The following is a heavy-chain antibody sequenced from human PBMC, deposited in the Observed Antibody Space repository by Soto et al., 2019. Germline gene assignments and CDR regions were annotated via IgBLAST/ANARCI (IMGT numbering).Heavy chain of an antibody. Sequence: PSETLSLTCAVYGGSFSGYYGSWIRQPPGKGLEWIGEINHSGSTNYNPSLKSRVTISVDTSKNQFSLKLSSVTAADTAVYYCTRGNVSHDSSGYYYYYYGMDVWGQGTTVTVSS. D-gene: IGHD3-22*01. CDR3: TRGNVSHDSSGYYYYYYGMDV. V-gene: IGHV4-34*01. CDR2: INHSGST. CDR1: GGSFSGYY. J-gene: IGHJ6*02.